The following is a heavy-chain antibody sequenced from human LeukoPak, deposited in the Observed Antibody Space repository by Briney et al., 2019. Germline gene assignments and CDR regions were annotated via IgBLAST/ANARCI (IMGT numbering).Heavy chain of an antibody. CDR3: VRLGLVTAGFDS. Sequence: SETLSLTCTVSGGSINISSFFWGWIRQPPGKGLEWLATIFYTGSTLYNPSLRSRVTISADRSKNQFSLRLTSVTAADTAVYYCVRLGLVTAGFDSWGQGTLVTVSS. J-gene: IGHJ4*02. V-gene: IGHV4-39*01. D-gene: IGHD2-21*02. CDR2: IFYTGST. CDR1: GGSINISSFF.